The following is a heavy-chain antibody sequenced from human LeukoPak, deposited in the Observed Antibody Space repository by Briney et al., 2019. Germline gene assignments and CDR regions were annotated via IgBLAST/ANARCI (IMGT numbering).Heavy chain of an antibody. CDR2: IYTSGST. CDR1: GGSISSGSYY. CDR3: ARDRSLAARVYYYYYYMDV. D-gene: IGHD2-15*01. Sequence: SQTLSLTYTVSGGSISSGSYYWSWIRQPAGKGLEWIGRIYTSGSTNYNPSLKSRVTISVDTSKNQFSLKLSSVTAADTAVYYCARDRSLAARVYYYYYYMDVWGKGTTVTVSS. J-gene: IGHJ6*03. V-gene: IGHV4-61*02.